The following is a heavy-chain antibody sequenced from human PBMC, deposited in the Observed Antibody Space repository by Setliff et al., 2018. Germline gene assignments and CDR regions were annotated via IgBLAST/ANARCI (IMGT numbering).Heavy chain of an antibody. D-gene: IGHD6-19*01. Sequence: GGSLRLSCVASGFTFSRYAMHWVRQAPGEGLEWVVNIKPDGSGKYYVDSVKGRFTISRDNAKNSLYLQMNSLRVEDTAVYYCARDVVSGWYRRNNYFGMDVWGQGTTVTVS. CDR2: IKPDGSGK. J-gene: IGHJ6*02. CDR3: ARDVVSGWYRRNNYFGMDV. V-gene: IGHV3-7*01. CDR1: GFTFSRYA.